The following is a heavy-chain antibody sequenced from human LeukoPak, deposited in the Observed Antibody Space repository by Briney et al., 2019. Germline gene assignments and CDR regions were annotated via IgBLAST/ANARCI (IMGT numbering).Heavy chain of an antibody. CDR3: ARDPYSGNYGDYYYYYMDV. J-gene: IGHJ6*03. Sequence: GGSLRLSCAASGFTFSTYNMNWVRQAPGKGLEWVSSITSSISYIYYADSVKGRFTISRDNAKSSLYLQMNSLRDEDTAVYYCARDPYSGNYGDYYYYYMDVWGKGTTVTISS. D-gene: IGHD1-26*01. CDR1: GFTFSTYN. CDR2: ITSSISYI. V-gene: IGHV3-21*01.